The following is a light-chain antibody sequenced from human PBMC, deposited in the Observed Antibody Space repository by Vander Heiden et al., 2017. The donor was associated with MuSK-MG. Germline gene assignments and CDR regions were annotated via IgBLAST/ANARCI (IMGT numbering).Light chain of an antibody. CDR3: QSSDSSGTFHVV. Sequence: SYELTQSPAVSVFPGQTARITCSGDGLPKAHVYWFQQRAGQAPLLVIFKGTERPSGIPERFSGSTSGTSVTLTIRGVQAEDEADYYCQSSDSSGTFHVVFGGGTKLTVL. CDR1: GLPKAH. V-gene: IGLV3-25*03. CDR2: KGT. J-gene: IGLJ2*01.